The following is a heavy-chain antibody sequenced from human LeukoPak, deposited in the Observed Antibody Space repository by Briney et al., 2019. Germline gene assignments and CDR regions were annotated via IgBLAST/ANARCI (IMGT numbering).Heavy chain of an antibody. J-gene: IGHJ2*01. Sequence: GGSLRLSCAASGFTFSSYGMHWVRQAPGKGLEWVAVIWYDGSNRYYADSVKGRFTISRDNSKNTLYLQMNSLRAEDTAVYYCARGAEEGYFDLWGRGTLVTASS. CDR2: IWYDGSNR. CDR3: ARGAEEGYFDL. V-gene: IGHV3-33*01. CDR1: GFTFSSYG.